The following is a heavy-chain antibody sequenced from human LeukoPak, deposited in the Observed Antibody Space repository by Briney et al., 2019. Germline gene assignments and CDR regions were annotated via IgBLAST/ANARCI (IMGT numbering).Heavy chain of an antibody. V-gene: IGHV4-59*01. CDR3: ARDAAAAGRSLDY. CDR2: IYYSGST. Sequence: SETLSLTCTVSGGSISSYYWSWIRQPPGKGLEWIGYIYYSGSTNYNPSLKSRVTISVDTSKNQFSLKLSSVTAADTAVYYCARDAAAAGRSLDYWGQGTLVTV. J-gene: IGHJ4*02. CDR1: GGSISSYY. D-gene: IGHD6-13*01.